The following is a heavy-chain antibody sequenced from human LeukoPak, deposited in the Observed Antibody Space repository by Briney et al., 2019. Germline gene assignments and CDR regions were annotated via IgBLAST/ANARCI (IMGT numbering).Heavy chain of an antibody. Sequence: PGGSLRLSCAASGFTFSDHYMDWVRQAPGKGLEWVGRTRNKANSYTTEYAASVKGRFTISRDDSKNSLYLQMNSLKTEDTAVYYCAGGYDSSGYYLGDYYYYGMDVWGQGTTVTVSS. D-gene: IGHD3-22*01. CDR3: AGGYDSSGYYLGDYYYYGMDV. V-gene: IGHV3-72*01. CDR1: GFTFSDHY. J-gene: IGHJ6*02. CDR2: TRNKANSYTT.